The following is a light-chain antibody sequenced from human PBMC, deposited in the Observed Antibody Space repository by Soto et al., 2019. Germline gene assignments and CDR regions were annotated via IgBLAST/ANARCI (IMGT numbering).Light chain of an antibody. J-gene: IGLJ2*01. CDR2: DVN. Sequence: QSVLPQPASVSGSPGQSITISCTGTISDIGGYNFISWYQHHPGKAPKLVIYDVNNRHSGISYRCSGSTSGNTASLTISGLHSEDEADYYCASYTRTTTLVFGGGTQLTV. CDR3: ASYTRTTTLV. V-gene: IGLV2-14*01. CDR1: ISDIGGYNF.